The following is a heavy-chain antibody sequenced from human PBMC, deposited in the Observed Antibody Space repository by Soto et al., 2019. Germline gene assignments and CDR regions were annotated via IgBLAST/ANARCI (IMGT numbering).Heavy chain of an antibody. D-gene: IGHD3-10*01. CDR3: AKAKWEFVYTRPGWFDP. J-gene: IGHJ5*02. CDR1: GFTFSSYG. CDR2: ISYDGSNK. V-gene: IGHV3-30*18. Sequence: QVQLVESGGGVVQPGRSLRLSCAASGFTFSSYGMHWVRQAPGKGLEWVAVISYDGSNKYYADSVKGRFTISRDNSKNTLYLQMNSLRAEDRAGYYCAKAKWEFVYTRPGWFDPWGQGTLVTVSS.